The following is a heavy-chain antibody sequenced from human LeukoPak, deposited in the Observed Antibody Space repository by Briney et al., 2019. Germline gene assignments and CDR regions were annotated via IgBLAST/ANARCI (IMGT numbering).Heavy chain of an antibody. CDR2: ISYDGSNK. CDR1: GFTFSSYA. CDR3: ASPPGYATNNDY. J-gene: IGHJ4*02. Sequence: GGSLRLSCAASGFTFSSYAMHWVRQAPGKGLEWVAVISYDGSNKYYADSVKGRFTISRDNSKNTLYLQMNSLRAEGTAVYYCASPPGYATNNDYWGQGTLVTVSS. V-gene: IGHV3-30*04. D-gene: IGHD2-8*01.